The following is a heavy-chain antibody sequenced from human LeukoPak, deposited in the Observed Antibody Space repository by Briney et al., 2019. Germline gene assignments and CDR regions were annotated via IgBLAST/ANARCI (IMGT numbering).Heavy chain of an antibody. D-gene: IGHD6-13*01. Sequence: GASVKVSCKASGYTFTGYYMHWVRQAPGQGLEWMGRIIPILGIANYAQKFQGRVTITADKSTSTAYMELSSLRSEDTAVYYCAREEKQQLVQGDWFDPWGQGTLVTVSS. CDR1: GYTFTGYY. CDR2: IIPILGIA. J-gene: IGHJ5*02. V-gene: IGHV1-69*04. CDR3: AREEKQQLVQGDWFDP.